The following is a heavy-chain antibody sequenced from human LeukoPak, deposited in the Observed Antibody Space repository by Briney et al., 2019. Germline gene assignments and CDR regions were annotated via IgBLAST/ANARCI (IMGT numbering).Heavy chain of an antibody. Sequence: SETLSLTCTVSGGSISSSSYYWGWIRQPPGKGLEWIGSIYYSGSTYYNPSLKSRVTISVDTSKNQFSLKLSSVTAADTAVYYCARDGSGGSSEQYWGQGTLVTVSS. CDR1: GGSISSSSYY. V-gene: IGHV4-39*07. D-gene: IGHD2-15*01. CDR2: IYYSGST. J-gene: IGHJ4*02. CDR3: ARDGSGGSSEQY.